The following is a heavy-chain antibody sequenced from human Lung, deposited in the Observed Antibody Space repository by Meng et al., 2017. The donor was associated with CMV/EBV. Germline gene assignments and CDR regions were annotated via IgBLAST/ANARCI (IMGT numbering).Heavy chain of an antibody. CDR3: AKYIAAAGILSVYFDY. J-gene: IGHJ4*02. D-gene: IGHD6-13*01. Sequence: ESXKISXAASGFTFSSYAMSWVRQAPGKGLEWVSAISGSGGSTYYADSVKGRFTISRDNSKNTLYLQMNSLRAEDTAVYYCAKYIAAAGILSVYFDYWGQGTLVTVSS. CDR2: ISGSGGST. V-gene: IGHV3-23*01. CDR1: GFTFSSYA.